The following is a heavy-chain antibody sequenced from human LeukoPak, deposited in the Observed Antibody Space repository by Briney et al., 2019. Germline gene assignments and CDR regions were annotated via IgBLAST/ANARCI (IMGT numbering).Heavy chain of an antibody. J-gene: IGHJ4*02. Sequence: SETLSLTCAVYGGSFSGYYWSWIRQPPGKGLEWIGEINHSGSTNYNPSLKSRVTISVDKSKNQFSLKLSSVTAADTAVYYCARVYRGSSWFKFDYWGQGTLVTVSS. D-gene: IGHD6-13*01. CDR3: ARVYRGSSWFKFDY. V-gene: IGHV4-34*01. CDR1: GGSFSGYY. CDR2: INHSGST.